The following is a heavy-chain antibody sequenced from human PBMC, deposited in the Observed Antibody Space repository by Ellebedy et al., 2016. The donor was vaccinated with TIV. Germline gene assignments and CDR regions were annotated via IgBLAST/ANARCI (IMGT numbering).Heavy chain of an antibody. Sequence: GESLKISCVVSEFTFRNYWMSWVRQAPGKGLEWVASINPDGSVRHYVDSVEGRFTISRDNARNSLYLQMNSLRAEDTAVYYCARRVGGKAFDLWGQGTMVTVSP. J-gene: IGHJ3*01. V-gene: IGHV3-7*03. D-gene: IGHD1-26*01. CDR2: INPDGSVR. CDR1: EFTFRNYW. CDR3: ARRVGGKAFDL.